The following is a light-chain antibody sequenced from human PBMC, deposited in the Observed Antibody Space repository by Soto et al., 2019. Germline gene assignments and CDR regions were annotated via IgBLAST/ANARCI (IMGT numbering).Light chain of an antibody. CDR2: AAS. Sequence: DIQITQSPSSLSASVLERVTITCGASQSINTYLNWYQQKPGKAPNLLIYAASSLQSGVPSRFSGSGSGTDFTLTIKSLQPEDFATYYCQQSYSTLSITFGQGTRLEIK. CDR1: QSINTY. CDR3: QQSYSTLSIT. V-gene: IGKV1-39*01. J-gene: IGKJ5*01.